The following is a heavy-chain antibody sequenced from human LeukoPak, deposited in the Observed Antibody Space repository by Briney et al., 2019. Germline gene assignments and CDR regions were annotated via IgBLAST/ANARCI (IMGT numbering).Heavy chain of an antibody. CDR2: IYYSGTH. D-gene: IGHD6-13*01. CDR1: GGPISNYS. Sequence: SETLSLTCTVSGGPISNYSWSWIRQSPGKGLEWIGYIYYSGTHNYTPPLKSRVIISVETSKNQFSLKLSSVTAADTAVYYCARMGSSWYWFDPWGQGTLVTVSS. J-gene: IGHJ5*02. CDR3: ARMGSSWYWFDP. V-gene: IGHV4-59*01.